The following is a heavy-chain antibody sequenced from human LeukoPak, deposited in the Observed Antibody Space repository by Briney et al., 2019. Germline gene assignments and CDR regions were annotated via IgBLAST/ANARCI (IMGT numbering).Heavy chain of an antibody. J-gene: IGHJ4*02. V-gene: IGHV1-69*13. Sequence: SVKVSCKASEYTFSGYYMHWVRQAPGQGLEWMGGTIPIFGTANYAQKFQGRVTITADESTSTAYMELSSLRSEDTAVYYCARDHLNYYDSSGFDYWGQGTLVTVSS. CDR3: ARDHLNYYDSSGFDY. D-gene: IGHD3-22*01. CDR2: TIPIFGTA. CDR1: EYTFSGYY.